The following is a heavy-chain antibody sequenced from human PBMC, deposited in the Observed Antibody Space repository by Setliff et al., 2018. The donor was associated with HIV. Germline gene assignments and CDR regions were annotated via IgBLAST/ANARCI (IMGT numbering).Heavy chain of an antibody. CDR2: IHQTGST. V-gene: IGHV4-4*09. CDR1: GGSFSNYY. Sequence: SETLSLTCTVTGGSFSNYYWSWIRQPPGKGLEWIGYIHQTGSTNYSPSLQSRVTMSVETSKNQFSLKLSSVTAADTAVYYCARCMFSLRSRHIIYYMDVWGKGTTVTVSS. D-gene: IGHD2-8*01. J-gene: IGHJ6*03. CDR3: ARCMFSLRSRHIIYYMDV.